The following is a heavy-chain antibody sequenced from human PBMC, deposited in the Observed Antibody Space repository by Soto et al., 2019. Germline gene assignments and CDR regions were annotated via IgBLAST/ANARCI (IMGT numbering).Heavy chain of an antibody. J-gene: IGHJ4*02. V-gene: IGHV4-34*01. D-gene: IGHD3-3*01. CDR2: INHSGST. CDR1: GGSFSGYY. CDR3: ARGPDFWSGRRTLYYLDY. Sequence: QVQLQQWGAGLLKPSETLSLTCAVYGGSFSGYYWSWIRQPPGKGLEWIGEINHSGSTNYNPSLKSRVTISVDTSKNQFSLKLSSVTAADTAVYYCARGPDFWSGRRTLYYLDYWGQGTLVTVSS.